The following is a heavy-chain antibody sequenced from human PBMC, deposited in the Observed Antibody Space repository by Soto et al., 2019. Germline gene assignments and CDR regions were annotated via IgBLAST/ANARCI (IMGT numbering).Heavy chain of an antibody. Sequence: SLRLSCAASGFNFDDYAMHWVRQAPGKNMEWVSGISWEGGSVGYADSVKGRFTISRDNAKNSLYLEMNNLRSEDTALYYCAKDRDEDFGYDLDYMNYWGQGTLVTVSS. CDR1: GFNFDDYA. V-gene: IGHV3-9*01. CDR3: AKDRDEDFGYDLDYMNY. CDR2: ISWEGGSV. D-gene: IGHD5-12*01. J-gene: IGHJ4*02.